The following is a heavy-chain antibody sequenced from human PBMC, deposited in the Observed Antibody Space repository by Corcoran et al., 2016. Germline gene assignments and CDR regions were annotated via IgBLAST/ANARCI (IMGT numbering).Heavy chain of an antibody. D-gene: IGHD3-10*01. CDR1: GGSFSGYY. J-gene: IGHJ6*02. Sequence: QVQLQQWGAGLLKPSETLSLTCAVYGGSFSGYYWSWIRQPPGKGLEWIGEINHSGSTNYNPSLKIRVTISVDTSKNQFSLKLSSVTAADTAVYYCAGWLGPTGGNGMDVWGQGTTVTVSS. CDR3: AGWLGPTGGNGMDV. V-gene: IGHV4-34*01. CDR2: INHSGST.